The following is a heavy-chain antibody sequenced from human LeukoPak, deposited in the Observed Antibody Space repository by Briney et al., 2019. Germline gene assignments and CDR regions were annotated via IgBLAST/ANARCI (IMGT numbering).Heavy chain of an antibody. D-gene: IGHD4-23*01. CDR1: GFTFSSYS. V-gene: IGHV3-21*01. CDR2: ISSSSYI. CDR3: ARDYGGNSGYFDY. Sequence: GGSLRLSCAASGFTFSSYSMNWVRQAPGKGLEWVSSISSSSYIYYADSVKGRFTISRDNAKNSLYLQINSLRAEDTAVYYCARDYGGNSGYFDYWGQGTLVTVSS. J-gene: IGHJ4*02.